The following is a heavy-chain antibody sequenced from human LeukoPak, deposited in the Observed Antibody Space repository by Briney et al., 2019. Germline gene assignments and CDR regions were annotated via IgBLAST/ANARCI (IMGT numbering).Heavy chain of an antibody. J-gene: IGHJ4*02. V-gene: IGHV1-18*01. Sequence: ASVKVSCKASGYTFTSYGISWARQAPGQGLEWMGWISAYNGNTNYAQKLQGRVTMTTDTSTSTAYMELRSLRSDDTAVYYCATRGYSYGYYGYWGQGTLVTVSS. D-gene: IGHD5-18*01. CDR3: ATRGYSYGYYGY. CDR1: GYTFTSYG. CDR2: ISAYNGNT.